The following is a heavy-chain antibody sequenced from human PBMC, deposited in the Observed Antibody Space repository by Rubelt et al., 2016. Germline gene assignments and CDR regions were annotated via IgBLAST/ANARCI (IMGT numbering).Heavy chain of an antibody. V-gene: IGHV5-51*02. CDR2: IYPGDSDT. Sequence: MPGKALEWMGIIYPGDSDTRYSPSFQGRVTFSADKSISTAYLQWSSLKASDTAIYYCARHLDSSGYHFDYWGQGTLVTVSS. CDR3: ARHLDSSGYHFDY. D-gene: IGHD3-22*01. J-gene: IGHJ4*02.